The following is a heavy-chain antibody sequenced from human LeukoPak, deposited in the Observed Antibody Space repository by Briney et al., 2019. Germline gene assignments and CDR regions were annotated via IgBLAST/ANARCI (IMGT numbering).Heavy chain of an antibody. V-gene: IGHV4-39*07. CDR3: ASYYCSGGSCYSEYFQH. CDR2: INHSGST. J-gene: IGHJ1*01. D-gene: IGHD2-15*01. Sequence: SETLSLTCTVSGGSISSSSYYWSWIRQPPGKGLEWIGEINHSGSTNYNPSLKSRVTISVDTSKNQFSLKLSSVTAADTAVYYCASYYCSGGSCYSEYFQHWGQGTLVTVSS. CDR1: GGSISSSSYY.